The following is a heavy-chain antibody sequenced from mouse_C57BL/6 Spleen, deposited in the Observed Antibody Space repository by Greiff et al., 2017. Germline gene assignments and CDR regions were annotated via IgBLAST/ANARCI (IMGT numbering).Heavy chain of an antibody. Sequence: EVKVVESGGDLVKPGGSLKLSCAASGFTFSSYGMSWVRQTPDQRLEWVATICSGGSYTYYPDSVKGRFTISRDNAKNTLYLKMRSLKSEDTAMYYCAIHYSNYDAMDYWGQGTSVTVSS. J-gene: IGHJ4*01. CDR1: GFTFSSYG. CDR3: AIHYSNYDAMDY. CDR2: ICSGGSYT. D-gene: IGHD2-5*01. V-gene: IGHV5-6*01.